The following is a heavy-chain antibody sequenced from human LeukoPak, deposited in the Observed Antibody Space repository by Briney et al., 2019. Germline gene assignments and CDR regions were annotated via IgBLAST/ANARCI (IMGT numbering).Heavy chain of an antibody. CDR3: ARGRRYCSSSSCYFDY. CDR1: GYTFASYD. D-gene: IGHD2-2*01. CDR2: MNPNSGNT. Sequence: ASVKVSCKASGYTFASYDINWARQATGQGLEWMGWMNPNSGNTGYAQKFQGRVTMTRNTSISTAYMELSSLRSEDTAVYYCARGRRYCSSSSCYFDYWGQGTLVTVSS. V-gene: IGHV1-8*01. J-gene: IGHJ4*02.